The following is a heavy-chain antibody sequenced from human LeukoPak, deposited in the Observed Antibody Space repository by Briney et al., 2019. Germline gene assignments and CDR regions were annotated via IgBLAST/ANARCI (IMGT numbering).Heavy chain of an antibody. V-gene: IGHV3-7*01. CDR1: GFTFSSYW. CDR2: IKQDGSEK. Sequence: GGSLRLSCAASGFTFSSYWMSWVRQAPGKGLEWVANIKQDGSEKYYVDSVKGRFTISRDNAKNSLYLQMNSLRAEDTAVYYCARVTKDIVVVVASYYFDYWGQGTLVTVSS. J-gene: IGHJ4*02. CDR3: ARVTKDIVVVVASYYFDY. D-gene: IGHD2-15*01.